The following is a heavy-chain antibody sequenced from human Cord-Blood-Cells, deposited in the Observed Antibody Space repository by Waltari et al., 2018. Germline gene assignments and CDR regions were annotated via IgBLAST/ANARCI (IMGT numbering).Heavy chain of an antibody. V-gene: IGHV5-51*01. D-gene: IGHD6-13*01. CDR1: GYSFTSYW. CDR2: IYPGDSDT. Sequence: EVQLVQSGAEVKKPGESLKISCKGSGYSFTSYWIGCVRQMPGKGLEWMGIIYPGDSDTRYSPSFQGQVTISADKSISTAYLQWSSLKASDTAMYYCARHVWGYSSSWYAFDIWGQGTMVTVSS. J-gene: IGHJ3*02. CDR3: ARHVWGYSSSWYAFDI.